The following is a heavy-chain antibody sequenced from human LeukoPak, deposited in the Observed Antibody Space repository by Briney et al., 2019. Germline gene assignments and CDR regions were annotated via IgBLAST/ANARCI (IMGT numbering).Heavy chain of an antibody. CDR2: MNPNSGNT. J-gene: IGHJ6*03. D-gene: IGHD4-17*01. V-gene: IGHV1-8*01. CDR3: ATGPDYGDFSLYYYMDV. Sequence: ASVKVSCKASGYTFTSYDINWVRQATGQGLERMGWMNPNSGNTGYAQKFQGRVTMTRNTSISTAYMELSSLRSEDTGMYYCATGPDYGDFSLYYYMDVWGKGTTVTVSS. CDR1: GYTFTSYD.